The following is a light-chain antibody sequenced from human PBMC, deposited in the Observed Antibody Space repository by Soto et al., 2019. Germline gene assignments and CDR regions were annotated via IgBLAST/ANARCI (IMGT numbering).Light chain of an antibody. CDR2: KAS. J-gene: IGKJ5*01. Sequence: DIQMTQSPSTLSASVGDVGTITCRASQTISSWLAWYQQKPGKVPKLLIYKASGLEGGVPSRFSGSGSGTEFTLTISSLQPEDFATYYCQQLNSYPRTFGQGTRLEI. CDR3: QQLNSYPRT. V-gene: IGKV1-5*03. CDR1: QTISSW.